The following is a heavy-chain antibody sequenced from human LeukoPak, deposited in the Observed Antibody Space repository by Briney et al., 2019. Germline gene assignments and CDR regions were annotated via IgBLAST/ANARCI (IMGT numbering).Heavy chain of an antibody. CDR1: GFTFSSYA. J-gene: IGHJ4*02. CDR2: ISSNGGST. CDR3: VKDYNWNIFHY. D-gene: IGHD1/OR15-1a*01. V-gene: IGHV3-64D*09. Sequence: GGSLRLSCSASGFTFSSYAMHWVRQAPGKGLEYVSGISSNGGSTYYANSVKGRFTISRDNSKNTLYLQMSSLRADDTAVYYCVKDYNWNIFHYWGQGTLVTVSS.